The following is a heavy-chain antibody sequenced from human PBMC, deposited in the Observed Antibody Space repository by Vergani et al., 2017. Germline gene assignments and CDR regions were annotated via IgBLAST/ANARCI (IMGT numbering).Heavy chain of an antibody. J-gene: IGHJ4*02. Sequence: EVQLVESGGGLVKPGGSLRLSCAASGFTFSSYSMNWVRQAPGKGLEWVSSISYSSSSIYYADSVKGRFTISRDNAKNSLYLQMNSLRAEDTAVYYCASSPGYSSSWYHFDYWGQGTLVTVSS. V-gene: IGHV3-21*01. CDR3: ASSPGYSSSWYHFDY. CDR2: ISYSSSSI. CDR1: GFTFSSYS. D-gene: IGHD6-13*01.